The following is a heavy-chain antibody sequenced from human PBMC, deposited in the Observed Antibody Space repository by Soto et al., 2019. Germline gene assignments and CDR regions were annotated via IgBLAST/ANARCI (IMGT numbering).Heavy chain of an antibody. CDR2: IRSKANNYAT. Sequence: PGGSLRLSCAASGFTFSGSAIHWVRQASGKGLEWIGRIRSKANNYATAYAASVKGRFTISRDDSKNTAYLQMNSLKTEDTAVYYCTARTNIAAAGSFDYWGHGTLVTVSS. D-gene: IGHD6-13*01. CDR3: TARTNIAAAGSFDY. V-gene: IGHV3-73*01. J-gene: IGHJ4*01. CDR1: GFTFSGSA.